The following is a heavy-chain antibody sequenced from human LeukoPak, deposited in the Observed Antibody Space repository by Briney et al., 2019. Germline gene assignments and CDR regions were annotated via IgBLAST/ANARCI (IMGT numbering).Heavy chain of an antibody. CDR2: IYSGGST. CDR3: ARVGLRGGNYMDV. Sequence: PGGSLRLSCAASGFTVSSNYMSWVRQAPGKGLEWGSVIYSGGSTYYADSVKGRFTISRDNSKNTLYLQMNSLRAEDTAVYYCARVGLRGGNYMDVWGKGTTVTVSS. V-gene: IGHV3-53*01. CDR1: GFTVSSNY. J-gene: IGHJ6*03.